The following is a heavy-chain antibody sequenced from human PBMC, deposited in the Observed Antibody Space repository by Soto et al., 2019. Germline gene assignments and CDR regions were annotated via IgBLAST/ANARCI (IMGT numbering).Heavy chain of an antibody. CDR2: ISYDGSNK. CDR1: GFTFSSYG. Sequence: QVQLVESGGGVVQPGRSLRLSCAASGFTFSSYGMHWVRQAPGKGLEWVAVISYDGSNKYYADSVKGRFTISRDNSKNTLYLQMNSLRAEDTAVYYCAKDEALGWELLVDYWGQGTLVTVSS. D-gene: IGHD1-26*01. V-gene: IGHV3-30*18. CDR3: AKDEALGWELLVDY. J-gene: IGHJ4*02.